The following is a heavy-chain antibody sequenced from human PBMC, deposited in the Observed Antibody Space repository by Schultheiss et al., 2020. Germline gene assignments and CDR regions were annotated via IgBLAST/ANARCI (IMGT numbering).Heavy chain of an antibody. CDR2: INHSGST. CDR1: GGSFSGYY. CDR3: ASPAEDI. J-gene: IGHJ3*02. Sequence: ESLKISCAVYGGSFSGYYWSWIRQPPGKGLEWIGEINHSGSTNYNPSLKSRVTISVDKSKNQFSLKLSSVTAADTAVYYCASPAEDIWGQGTMVTVSS. V-gene: IGHV4-34*01.